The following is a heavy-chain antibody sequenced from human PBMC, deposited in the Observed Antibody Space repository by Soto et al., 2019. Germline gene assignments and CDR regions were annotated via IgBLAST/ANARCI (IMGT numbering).Heavy chain of an antibody. CDR2: INPNSGGT. J-gene: IGHJ5*02. V-gene: IGHV1-2*04. Sequence: QVPLVQSGAEVKKPGASVKVSCKASGYTFTGYYMHWVRQAPGQGLEWMGWINPNSGGTNYAQKFQGWVTMTRDTSISTAYMELSRLRSDDTAVYYCAREGGYSYGRTNEKLNWFDPWGQGTLVTVSS. D-gene: IGHD5-18*01. CDR1: GYTFTGYY. CDR3: AREGGYSYGRTNEKLNWFDP.